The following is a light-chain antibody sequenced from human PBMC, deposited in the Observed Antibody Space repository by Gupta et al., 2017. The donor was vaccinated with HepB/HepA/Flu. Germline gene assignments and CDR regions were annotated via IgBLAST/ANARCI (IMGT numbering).Light chain of an antibody. CDR1: QGISTY. V-gene: IGKV1-9*01. Sequence: DIQLTQSPSFLSASVGDRITITCRASQGISTYLAWYQQKPGKAPNLLISAASTLQSGVPSRFSGSGSETDFTLTISSLQPEDFATYYCQQVDTYPVTFGPGTRLEI. CDR2: AAS. J-gene: IGKJ5*01. CDR3: QQVDTYPVT.